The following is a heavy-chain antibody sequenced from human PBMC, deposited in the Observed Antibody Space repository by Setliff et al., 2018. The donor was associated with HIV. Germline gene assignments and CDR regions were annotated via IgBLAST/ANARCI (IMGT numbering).Heavy chain of an antibody. CDR2: IKQDGSEK. J-gene: IGHJ4*02. CDR3: ARDSGTVVGATGPGY. Sequence: GGSLRLSCAASGFTFSTYWMNWVRQAPGKGLEWVANIKQDGSEKYYVDSVKGRFTISRDTAKNSLYLQMDSLRGEDTAVYYCARDSGTVVGATGPGYWGQGALVTVSS. D-gene: IGHD1-26*01. V-gene: IGHV3-7*03. CDR1: GFTFSTYW.